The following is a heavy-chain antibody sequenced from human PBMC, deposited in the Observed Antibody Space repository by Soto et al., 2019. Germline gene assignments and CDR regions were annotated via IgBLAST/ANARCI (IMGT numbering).Heavy chain of an antibody. CDR2: ISGSGGST. CDR1: GFTFSSYA. J-gene: IGHJ6*02. D-gene: IGHD2-2*02. CDR3: AKDTVVVPADIGSSFYYYGMDV. Sequence: GGSLRLSCAASGFTFSSYAMSWVRQAPGKGLEWVSAISGSGGSTYYADSVKGRFTISRDNSKNTLYLQMNSLRAEDTAVYYCAKDTVVVPADIGSSFYYYGMDVWGQGTTVTVSS. V-gene: IGHV3-23*01.